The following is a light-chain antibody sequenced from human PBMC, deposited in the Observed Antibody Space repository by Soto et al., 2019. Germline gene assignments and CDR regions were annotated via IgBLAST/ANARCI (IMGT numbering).Light chain of an antibody. CDR2: DVS. CDR1: SNDVGDYNY. J-gene: IGLJ1*01. CDR3: ASYTISTAYV. Sequence: QSALTQPASVSGSPGQSIAISCTGTSNDVGDYNYVSWYQQYPGKVPKLIIYDVSSRPSGVSDRFSGSKSGNTASLTISGLRAEDEADYYCASYTISTAYVFGTGTQLTVL. V-gene: IGLV2-14*03.